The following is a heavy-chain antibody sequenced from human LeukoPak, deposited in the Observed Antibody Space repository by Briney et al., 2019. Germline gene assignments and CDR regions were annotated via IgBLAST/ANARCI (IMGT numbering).Heavy chain of an antibody. CDR3: ARRAGFVVVPAAGYFDY. CDR2: IIPIFGTA. V-gene: IGHV1-69*13. J-gene: IGHJ4*02. Sequence: GASVKVSCKASGGTFSSYAISWVRQAPGQGLEWMGGIIPIFGTANYAQKFQGRVTITADESTSTAYMELSSLRSEDTAVYYCARRAGFVVVPAAGYFDYWGQGTLVTVSS. D-gene: IGHD2-2*01. CDR1: GGTFSSYA.